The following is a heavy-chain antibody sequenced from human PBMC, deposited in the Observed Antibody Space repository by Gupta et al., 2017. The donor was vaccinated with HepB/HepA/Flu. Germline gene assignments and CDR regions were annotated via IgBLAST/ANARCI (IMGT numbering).Heavy chain of an antibody. CDR3: AIYGELGIRGSSGVYWGN. V-gene: IGHV3-23*01. Sequence: EVQLLESGGDLVQPGGSLRLSCAASGFTFNTYATSWVRQAPGKGQEGVSAISGSDYNTYYAASVKGRFTISRDNAKNTLYLQMNSLTGDETAVYYCAIYGELGIRGSSGVYWGNWGQGTVVPVS. J-gene: IGHJ4*02. CDR2: ISGSDYNT. CDR1: GFTFNTYA. D-gene: IGHD6-19*01.